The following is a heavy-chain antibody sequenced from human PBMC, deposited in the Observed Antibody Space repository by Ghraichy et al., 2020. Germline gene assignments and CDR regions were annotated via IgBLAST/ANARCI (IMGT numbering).Heavy chain of an antibody. V-gene: IGHV4-39*01. D-gene: IGHD3-16*02. CDR3: ARRGSMSTFGGVIVMTRITPFDY. CDR2: IYYSGST. Sequence: SETLSLTCTVSGGSISSSSYYWGWIRQPPGKGLEWIGSIYYSGSTYYNPSLKSRVTISVDTSKNQFSLKLSSVTAADTAVYYCARRGSMSTFGGVIVMTRITPFDYWGQGTLVTVSS. CDR1: GGSISSSSYY. J-gene: IGHJ4*02.